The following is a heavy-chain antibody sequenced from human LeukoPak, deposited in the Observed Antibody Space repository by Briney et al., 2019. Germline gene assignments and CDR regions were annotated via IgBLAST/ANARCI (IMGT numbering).Heavy chain of an antibody. J-gene: IGHJ4*02. D-gene: IGHD3-3*01. Sequence: AASVKVSCKASGYTFTSYDINWVRQATGQGLEWMGWMNPNSGNTGYAQKFQGRVTMTRNTSISTAYMELSSVRSEDTAVYYCARVLRTYYDFWSGFPSDYWGQGTLVTVSS. CDR1: GYTFTSYD. CDR3: ARVLRTYYDFWSGFPSDY. CDR2: MNPNSGNT. V-gene: IGHV1-8*01.